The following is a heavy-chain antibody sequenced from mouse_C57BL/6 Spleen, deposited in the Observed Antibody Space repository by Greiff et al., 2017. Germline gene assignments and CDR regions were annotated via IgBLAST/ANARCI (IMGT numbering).Heavy chain of an antibody. D-gene: IGHD2-2*01. J-gene: IGHJ3*01. CDR1: GYTFTSYW. CDR3: AKNSGYDGAWFGY. CDR2: INPSDSDT. V-gene: IGHV1-61*01. Sequence: VQLQQPGAELVRPGSSVKLSCKASGYTFTSYWMDWVKQRPGQGLEWIGNINPSDSDTHYNQKFKDKATLTVDKSSSTAYMQLSSLTSGDSAVYYCAKNSGYDGAWFGYWGQGTLVTVAS.